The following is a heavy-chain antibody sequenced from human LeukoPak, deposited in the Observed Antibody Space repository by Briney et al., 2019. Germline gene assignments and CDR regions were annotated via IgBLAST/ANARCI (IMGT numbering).Heavy chain of an antibody. Sequence: SETLSLTCTVSGGSISSYYWSWLRQPAGKGLEWIGRTHTSGTTYYNPSLKSRVTMSVDTSKNQFSLKLSSVTAADTAIYYCAGEDDYGDIYFDSWGQGTLVTVSS. CDR3: AGEDDYGDIYFDS. D-gene: IGHD4-17*01. CDR1: GGSISSYY. J-gene: IGHJ4*02. CDR2: THTSGTT. V-gene: IGHV4-4*07.